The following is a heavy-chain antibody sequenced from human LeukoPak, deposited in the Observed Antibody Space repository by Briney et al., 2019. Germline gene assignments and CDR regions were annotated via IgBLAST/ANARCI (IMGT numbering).Heavy chain of an antibody. CDR3: ARDRGMTTIDY. V-gene: IGHV4-30-4*01. J-gene: IGHJ4*02. D-gene: IGHD3-10*01. CDR1: GGSISSGDYY. Sequence: SETLSLTCTVSGGSISSGDYYWSWIRQPPGKGLEWIAYIYYSGSAYYNPSLKSRVTMSVDTSKNQFSLKQSSVTAADTAVYYCARDRGMTTIDYWGQGTLVTVSS. CDR2: IYYSGSA.